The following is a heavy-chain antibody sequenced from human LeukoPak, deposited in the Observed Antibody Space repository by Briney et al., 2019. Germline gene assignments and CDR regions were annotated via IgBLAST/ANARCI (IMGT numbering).Heavy chain of an antibody. Sequence: PSETLSLSCAVYGGSFSGYYWSWIRQLPGKGLEWIGEINHSGSTNYNPSLKSRVTISVDTSKNQFSLKLSSVTAADTAVYYCARAHLDSGSYQWFDPWGQGTLVTVSS. CDR3: ARAHLDSGSYQWFDP. CDR2: INHSGST. J-gene: IGHJ5*02. V-gene: IGHV4-34*01. CDR1: GGSFSGYY. D-gene: IGHD1-26*01.